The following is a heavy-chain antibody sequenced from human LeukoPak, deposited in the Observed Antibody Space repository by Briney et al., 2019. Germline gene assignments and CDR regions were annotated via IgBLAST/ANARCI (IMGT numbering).Heavy chain of an antibody. D-gene: IGHD3-10*01. J-gene: IGHJ4*02. CDR3: ARGITMVRGVTRTYYFDY. CDR2: IIPIFGTA. V-gene: IGHV1-69*06. CDR1: GGTFSSYA. Sequence: ASVKVSCKASGGTFSSYAISWVRQAPGQGLEWMGGIIPIFGTANYAQKFQGRVTITADKSTSTAYMELSSLRSEDTAVYYCARGITMVRGVTRTYYFDYWGQGTLVTVSS.